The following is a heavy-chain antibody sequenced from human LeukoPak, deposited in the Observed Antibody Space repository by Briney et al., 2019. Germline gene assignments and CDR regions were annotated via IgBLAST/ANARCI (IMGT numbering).Heavy chain of an antibody. CDR2: THYSGST. Sequence: PSETLSLTCTVSGGSISSGGYYWSWIRQHPGKGLEWIGYTHYSGSTYYNPSLKSRITISLDTSKNQFSLKLISVTAADTAVYYCARDRDHYFFDYWGQGTLVTVSS. CDR3: ARDRDHYFFDY. D-gene: IGHD1-14*01. V-gene: IGHV4-31*03. J-gene: IGHJ4*02. CDR1: GGSISSGGYY.